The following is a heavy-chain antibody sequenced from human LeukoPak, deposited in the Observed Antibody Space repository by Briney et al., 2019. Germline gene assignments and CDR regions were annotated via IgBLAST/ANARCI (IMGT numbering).Heavy chain of an antibody. D-gene: IGHD3-10*01. CDR1: GGSISSSSYY. Sequence: SETLSLTCNVSGGSISSSSYYWGWIRQPPGKGLEWIRSIYYSGSTYYNPSLKSRVTISVDTSKNQFSLKLSSVTAADTAVYYCARHVAYYYGSGRGWFDPWGQGTLVTVSS. CDR3: ARHVAYYYGSGRGWFDP. CDR2: IYYSGST. V-gene: IGHV4-39*01. J-gene: IGHJ5*02.